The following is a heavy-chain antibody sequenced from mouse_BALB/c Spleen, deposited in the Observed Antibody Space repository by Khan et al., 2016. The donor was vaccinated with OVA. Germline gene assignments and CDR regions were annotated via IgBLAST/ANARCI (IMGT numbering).Heavy chain of an antibody. V-gene: IGHV1-77*01. J-gene: IGHJ3*01. CDR3: ARRNYFGYTFAY. CDR2: ISPGSGDT. CDR1: GYTFTDYY. D-gene: IGHD1-2*01. Sequence: QVQLQQSGAELARPGASVKLSCTASGYTFTDYYINWVKQRTGQGLEWIGEISPGSGDTYYNDRFMGQATLTAYKSSSTAYMQLSSLTSEASAVYFCARRNYFGYTFAYWGQGTLVTVSA.